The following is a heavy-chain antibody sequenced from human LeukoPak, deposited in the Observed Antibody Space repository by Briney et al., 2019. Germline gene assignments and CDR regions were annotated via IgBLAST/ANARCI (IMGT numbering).Heavy chain of an antibody. V-gene: IGHV3-23*01. CDR3: AKEGVPAAIISY. CDR2: ISGSGGST. J-gene: IGHJ4*02. D-gene: IGHD2-2*01. Sequence: GGSLRLSCVASGFTFSSYWMHWVRQDPRKGLEWVSAISGSGGSTYYADSVKGRFTISRDNSKNTLYLQMNSLRAEDTAVYYCAKEGVPAAIISYWGQGTLVTVSS. CDR1: GFTFSSYW.